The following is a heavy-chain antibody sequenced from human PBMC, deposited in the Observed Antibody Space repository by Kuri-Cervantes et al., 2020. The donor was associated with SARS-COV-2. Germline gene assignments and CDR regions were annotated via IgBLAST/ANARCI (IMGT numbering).Heavy chain of an antibody. CDR2: ISGSGGTT. CDR1: GFTFSTYA. V-gene: IGHV3-23*01. J-gene: IGHJ3*02. D-gene: IGHD3-16*01. Sequence: GGSLRLSCAASGFTFSTYAMSWVRQAPGKGLEWVSGISGSGGTTYYADSVKGRFTISRDNSKNTLYLQMNSLRADDTAVYYCAEHYETYHPPQGFDIWGQGTRGTDSS. CDR3: AEHYETYHPPQGFDI.